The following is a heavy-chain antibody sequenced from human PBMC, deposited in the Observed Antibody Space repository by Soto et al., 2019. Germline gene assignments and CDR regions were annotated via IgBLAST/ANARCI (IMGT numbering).Heavy chain of an antibody. D-gene: IGHD4-17*01. CDR2: ISSSSSYT. Sequence: PGGSLRLSCAASGFTFSDYYMSWIRQAPGKGLEWVSYISSSSSYTNYADSVKGRFTISRDNAKNSLYLQMNSLRAEDTAVYYCARDHDYGGNPLYYFDYWGQGTLVTVSS. V-gene: IGHV3-11*06. CDR1: GFTFSDYY. J-gene: IGHJ4*02. CDR3: ARDHDYGGNPLYYFDY.